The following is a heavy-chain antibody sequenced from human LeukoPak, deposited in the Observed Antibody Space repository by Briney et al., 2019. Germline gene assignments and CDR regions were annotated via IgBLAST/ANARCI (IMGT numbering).Heavy chain of an antibody. Sequence: SETLSLTCAVYIDSFTNYYWNWIRQTPGKGLEWIGEVNDSGGTNINPSLRSRVTISVDTSKTQFSLKLSSVIAADTAVYYCARHILYYDSSGYLRSAFDIWGQGTMATVSS. V-gene: IGHV4-34*01. CDR1: IDSFTNYY. J-gene: IGHJ3*02. CDR3: ARHILYYDSSGYLRSAFDI. D-gene: IGHD3-22*01. CDR2: VNDSGGT.